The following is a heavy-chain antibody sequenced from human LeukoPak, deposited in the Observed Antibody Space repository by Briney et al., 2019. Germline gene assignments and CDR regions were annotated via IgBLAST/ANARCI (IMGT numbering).Heavy chain of an antibody. CDR1: GGSISSGGYY. CDR3: ARDGLYSGSYRGRYFDY. Sequence: PSETLSLTCTVSGGSISSGGYYWSWIRQHPGKGLEWIVYIYYSGSTYYNPSLKSRVTISVYTSKNQFSLKLSSVTAADTAVYYCARDGLYSGSYRGRYFDYWGQGTLVTVSS. J-gene: IGHJ4*02. V-gene: IGHV4-31*03. CDR2: IYYSGST. D-gene: IGHD1-26*01.